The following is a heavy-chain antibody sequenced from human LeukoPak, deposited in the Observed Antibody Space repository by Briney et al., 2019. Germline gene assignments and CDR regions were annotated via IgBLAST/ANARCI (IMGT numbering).Heavy chain of an antibody. CDR3: AKFQRDYGSGSYYPI. D-gene: IGHD3-10*01. CDR1: GITFSNYG. Sequence: GGPLRLSCAASGITFSNYGMSWVRQAPGEGLAWVSGISGSGGRTNYADSVKGRFTISRDNSKNTLYLQMNSLRAEDTAVYYCAKFQRDYGSGSYYPIWGQGTMVTVSS. V-gene: IGHV3-23*01. CDR2: ISGSGGRT. J-gene: IGHJ3*02.